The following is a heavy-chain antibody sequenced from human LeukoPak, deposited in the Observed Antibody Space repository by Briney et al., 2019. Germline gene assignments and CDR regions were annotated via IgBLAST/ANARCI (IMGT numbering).Heavy chain of an antibody. CDR2: ISSSSSTI. CDR1: GFTFSTYS. V-gene: IGHV3-48*01. J-gene: IGHJ3*02. Sequence: GGSLRLSCAASGFTFSTYSMNWVRQAPGKVLEWVSYISSSSSTIYYADSVKGRFTISRDNAKNSLYLQMNSLRAEDTAVYYCATHELKDAFDIWGQGTMVTVSS. CDR3: ATHELKDAFDI. D-gene: IGHD3-10*01.